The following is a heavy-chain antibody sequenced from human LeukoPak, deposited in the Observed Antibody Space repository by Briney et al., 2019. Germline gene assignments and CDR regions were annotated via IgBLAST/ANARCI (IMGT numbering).Heavy chain of an antibody. J-gene: IGHJ6*02. Sequence: PSETLSLTCTVSGGSISSSDYYWGWIRQPPGKGLEWIASIYYSGTTHYNPSHQSRVTMSVDTSKNQFSLKLSSVTAADTAVYYCARDGSIRGYYYGMDVWGQGTTVTVSS. V-gene: IGHV4-39*07. CDR2: IYYSGTT. CDR1: GGSISSSDYY. D-gene: IGHD1-26*01. CDR3: ARDGSIRGYYYGMDV.